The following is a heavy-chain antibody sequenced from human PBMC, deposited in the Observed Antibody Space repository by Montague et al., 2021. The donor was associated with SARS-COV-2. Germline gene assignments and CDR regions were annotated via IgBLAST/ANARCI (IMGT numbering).Heavy chain of an antibody. V-gene: IGHV4-59*01. CDR3: AREDSCNWFYP. D-gene: IGHD2-15*01. CDR1: GGSINSFF. CDR2: NYHRGST. J-gene: IGHJ5*02. Sequence: SETLSLTCTVSGGSINSFFWSWFLQHPRKGLEWIVYNYHRGSTNYNPPLGTRVTISVDPSKNQFSLKLSSVTAADTAVYYCAREDSCNWFYPWGQGTLVIVSS.